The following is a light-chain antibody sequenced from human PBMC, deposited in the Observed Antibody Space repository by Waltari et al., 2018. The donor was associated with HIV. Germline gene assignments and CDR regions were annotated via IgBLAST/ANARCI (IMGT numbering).Light chain of an antibody. J-gene: IGLJ2*01. CDR3: QSYDSTSVV. CDR2: EDN. CDR1: SGSIADTY. V-gene: IGLV6-57*01. Sequence: NFMLTQPHSVSESPGKTVTISCTRSSGSIADTYVQWYQQRPGGSPTTVIHEDNQRPSGVPDRFSGSIDSSSNSASLTISGLKTEDEADYYCQSYDSTSVVFGGGTKLTVL.